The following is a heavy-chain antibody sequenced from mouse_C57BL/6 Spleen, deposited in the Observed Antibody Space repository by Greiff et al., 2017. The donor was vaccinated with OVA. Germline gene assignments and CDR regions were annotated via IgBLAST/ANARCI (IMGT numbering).Heavy chain of an antibody. CDR3: ARPHDYGSSYRFAY. CDR2: ISNLAYSI. Sequence: EVKLVESGGGLVQPGGSLKLSCAASGFTFSDYGMAWVRQAPRKGPEWVAFISNLAYSIYYADTVTGRFTISRENAKNTLYLEMSSLRSEDTAMYYCARPHDYGSSYRFAYWGQGTLVTVSA. V-gene: IGHV5-15*01. D-gene: IGHD1-1*01. J-gene: IGHJ3*01. CDR1: GFTFSDYG.